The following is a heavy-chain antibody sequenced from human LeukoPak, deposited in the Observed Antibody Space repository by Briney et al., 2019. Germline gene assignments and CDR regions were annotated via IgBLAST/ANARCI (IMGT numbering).Heavy chain of an antibody. D-gene: IGHD3-9*01. Sequence: GESLRISCKGSGYSFTSYWISWVRQMLGKGLEWMGRIDPSDSYTNYSPSFQGHVTISADKSISTAYLQWSSLKASDTAMYYCARHLLRYFDWFHYGMDVWGKGTTVTVSS. CDR1: GYSFTSYW. CDR3: ARHLLRYFDWFHYGMDV. CDR2: IDPSDSYT. V-gene: IGHV5-10-1*01. J-gene: IGHJ6*04.